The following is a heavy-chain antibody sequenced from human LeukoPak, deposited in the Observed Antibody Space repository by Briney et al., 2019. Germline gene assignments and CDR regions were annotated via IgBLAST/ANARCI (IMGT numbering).Heavy chain of an antibody. V-gene: IGHV4-30-2*02. D-gene: IGHD3-10*01. J-gene: IGHJ4*02. CDR1: GGSISSGLYS. Sequence: SETLSLTCDVSGGSISSGLYSWSWIRQPLGKGLEWIGYIYHTGSTYYNPSLKSRVTISVDTSKNQFSLRLSSVTAADTAVYYCARSQNYYGSGDYWSQGTLVTVSS. CDR3: ARSQNYYGSGDY. CDR2: IYHTGST.